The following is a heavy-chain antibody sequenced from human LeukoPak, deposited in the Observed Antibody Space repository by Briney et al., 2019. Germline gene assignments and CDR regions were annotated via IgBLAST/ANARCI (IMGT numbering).Heavy chain of an antibody. CDR1: GFTFSNYW. Sequence: GGSLRLSCAGSGFTFSNYWMNWVRQAPGKGLEWVANIKEDGSQKYYVDSVKGRFTISRNNAKNSLYLQMNSLRAEDTAVYYCARGLPNYYGMDVWGQGTTVTVSS. V-gene: IGHV3-7*01. CDR3: ARGLPNYYGMDV. CDR2: IKEDGSQK. J-gene: IGHJ6*02.